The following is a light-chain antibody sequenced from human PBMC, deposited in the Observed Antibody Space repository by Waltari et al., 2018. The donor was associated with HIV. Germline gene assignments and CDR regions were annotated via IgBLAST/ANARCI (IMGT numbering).Light chain of an antibody. J-gene: IGKJ2*01. Sequence: DIQMTQSPSSLSASVGDRVTITCRASQSIGTYVHWYQQRAGTGPKLLIFAASHLHSGVPSRFSGSGSGTEFTLTISSLQPEDFATYFCQQTNGVREFTFGQGTKVEFK. CDR1: QSIGTY. CDR3: QQTNGVREFT. CDR2: AAS. V-gene: IGKV1-39*01.